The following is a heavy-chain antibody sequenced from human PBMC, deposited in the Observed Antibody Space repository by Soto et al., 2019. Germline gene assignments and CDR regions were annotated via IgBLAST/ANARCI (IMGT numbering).Heavy chain of an antibody. Sequence: PGESLKISCKGSGYSFTSYWIGWVRQMPGKGLEWMGIIYPGDSATRYSPSFQGQLTISADKSISTAYLQWSSLKASDTAMYYCARRRITMVRGVSEDGMDVWGQGTTVSVSS. J-gene: IGHJ6*02. V-gene: IGHV5-51*01. D-gene: IGHD3-10*01. CDR3: ARRRITMVRGVSEDGMDV. CDR1: GYSFTSYW. CDR2: IYPGDSAT.